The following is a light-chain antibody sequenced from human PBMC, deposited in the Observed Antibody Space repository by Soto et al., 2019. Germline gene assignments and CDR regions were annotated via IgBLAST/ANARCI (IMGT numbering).Light chain of an antibody. CDR2: GNS. V-gene: IGLV1-40*01. CDR1: TSKTGAGYV. CDR3: QSYDSSLSGVV. J-gene: IGLJ2*01. Sequence: QSVLKQPPSVSGAPGQGATIPSTGTTSKTGAGYVVHWYQQLPGTAPKLLIYGNSNRPSGVPDRFSGSKSGTSASLAITGLQAEDEADYYCQSYDSSLSGVVFGGGTKLTVL.